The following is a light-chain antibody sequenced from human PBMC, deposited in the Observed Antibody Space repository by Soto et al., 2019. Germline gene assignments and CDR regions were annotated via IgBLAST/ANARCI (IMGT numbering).Light chain of an antibody. CDR1: NSDVGNYNY. V-gene: IGLV2-11*01. CDR3: CSYGGSYTLL. CDR2: DVT. J-gene: IGLJ2*01. Sequence: QSALTQPRSVSGSPGQSVTISCTGTNSDVGNYNYVSWYQHHPGKAPKLMIYDVTKRPSGVPDRFSGSKSGNTASLIISGPQAEDEADYYCCSYGGSYTLLFGGGTKVTVL.